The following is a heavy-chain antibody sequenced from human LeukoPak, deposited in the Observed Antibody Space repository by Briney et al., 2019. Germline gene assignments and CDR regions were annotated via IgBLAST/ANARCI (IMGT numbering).Heavy chain of an antibody. CDR3: ATSSGWYELPGMDV. D-gene: IGHD6-19*01. J-gene: IGHJ6*03. CDR1: GYTFTSYA. V-gene: IGHV7-4-1*02. CDR2: INTNTGNP. Sequence: GASVKVSCKASGYTFTSYAMNWVRQAPGQGLEWMGWINTNTGNPTYAQGFTGRFVFSLDTSVSTAYLQISSLKAEDTAVYYCATSSGWYELPGMDVWGKGTTVTVSS.